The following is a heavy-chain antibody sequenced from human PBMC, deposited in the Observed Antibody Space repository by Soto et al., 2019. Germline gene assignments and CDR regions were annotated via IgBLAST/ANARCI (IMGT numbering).Heavy chain of an antibody. CDR1: GFTFSNAW. CDR3: TTGSLLRSIAARRVIDY. Sequence: GGSLRLSCAASGFTFSNAWMSWVRQAPGKGLEWVGRIKSKTDGGTTDYTAPVKGRFTISRDDSKNTQYLQMNSLKTEDTAVYYCTTGSLLRSIAARRVIDYWGQGTLVTVSS. V-gene: IGHV3-15*01. CDR2: IKSKTDGGTT. D-gene: IGHD6-6*01. J-gene: IGHJ4*02.